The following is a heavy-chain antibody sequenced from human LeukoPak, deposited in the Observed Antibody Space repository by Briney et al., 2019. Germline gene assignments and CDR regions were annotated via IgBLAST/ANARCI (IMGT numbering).Heavy chain of an antibody. V-gene: IGHV3-30*18. CDR3: AKDTVPAALYYCYYMDV. D-gene: IGHD2-2*01. J-gene: IGHJ6*03. CDR2: ISYDGSNK. Sequence: PGGSLRLSCAASGFTFSSYGMHWVRQAPGKGLEWVAVISYDGSNKYYADSVKGRFTISRDNSKNTLYLQMNSLRAEDTAVYYCAKDTVPAALYYCYYMDVWGKGTTVTVSS. CDR1: GFTFSSYG.